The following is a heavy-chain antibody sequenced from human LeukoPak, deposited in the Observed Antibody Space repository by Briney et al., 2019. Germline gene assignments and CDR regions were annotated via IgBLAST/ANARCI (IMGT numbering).Heavy chain of an antibody. Sequence: GGSLRLSCAASGFTFSSYEMNWVRQAPGKGLEWVSYISSSGSTIYYADSMKGRFTISRDNAKNSLYLQMNSLRAEDTAVYYCARQHRDGYNTGWFDPWGQGTLVTVSS. D-gene: IGHD5-24*01. CDR2: ISSSGSTI. V-gene: IGHV3-48*03. CDR1: GFTFSSYE. CDR3: ARQHRDGYNTGWFDP. J-gene: IGHJ5*02.